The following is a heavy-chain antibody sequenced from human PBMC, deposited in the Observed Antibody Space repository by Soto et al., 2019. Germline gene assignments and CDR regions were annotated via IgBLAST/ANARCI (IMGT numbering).Heavy chain of an antibody. D-gene: IGHD3-3*01. CDR3: ARTKVTIFGVANGWFDH. J-gene: IGHJ5*02. Sequence: XSVKVSCKASVYTFTSYAMHWVRQAPGQRLEWMGWINAGNGNTKYSQKFQGRVTITRDTSASTAYMELSSLRSEDTAVYYCARTKVTIFGVANGWFDHWGQGTLVTVSS. CDR1: VYTFTSYA. V-gene: IGHV1-3*01. CDR2: INAGNGNT.